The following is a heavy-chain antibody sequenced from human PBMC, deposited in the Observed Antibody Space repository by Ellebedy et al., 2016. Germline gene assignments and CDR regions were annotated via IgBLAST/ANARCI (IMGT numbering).Heavy chain of an antibody. CDR3: ARSAVVGIDY. D-gene: IGHD6-19*01. Sequence: SQTLSLTXXISGDSVSSKSAAWNWIRQSPSRGLEWLGRTYYRSKWYNEYAVSVKSRITINPDTSKNQFSLQLNSVTPEDTAVYYCARSAVVGIDYWGQGTLVTVSS. J-gene: IGHJ4*02. V-gene: IGHV6-1*01. CDR2: TYYRSKWYN. CDR1: GDSVSSKSAA.